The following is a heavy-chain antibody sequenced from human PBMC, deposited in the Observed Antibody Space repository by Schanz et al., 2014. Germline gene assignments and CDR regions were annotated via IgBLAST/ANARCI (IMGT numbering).Heavy chain of an antibody. V-gene: IGHV3-66*01. CDR2: IFTDGRT. Sequence: EVQLVASGGGLVQPGGSLRLSCAASGFAVDNYYMSCVRQAPGRGLEWVSIIFTDGRTYYADSVKGRFTISRDNAKNSLFLQMNSLRPEDTAVYYCARGRVLESWGQGTLVTVSS. CDR1: GFAVDNYY. J-gene: IGHJ5*02. CDR3: ARGRVLES. D-gene: IGHD1-1*01.